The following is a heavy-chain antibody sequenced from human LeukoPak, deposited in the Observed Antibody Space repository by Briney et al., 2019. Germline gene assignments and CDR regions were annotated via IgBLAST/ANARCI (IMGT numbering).Heavy chain of an antibody. J-gene: IGHJ4*02. D-gene: IGHD2-15*01. CDR3: AKDLMGLPYCSGGSCYRNTFDY. CDR2: IYSGGST. Sequence: GGSLRLSCAASGFTVSSNSMNWVRQAPGKGLQWVSVIYSGGSTYYADSVKGRFTISRDNSKNTLYLQMNSLRAEDTAVYYCAKDLMGLPYCSGGSCYRNTFDYWGQGTLVTVSS. CDR1: GFTVSSNS. V-gene: IGHV3-53*01.